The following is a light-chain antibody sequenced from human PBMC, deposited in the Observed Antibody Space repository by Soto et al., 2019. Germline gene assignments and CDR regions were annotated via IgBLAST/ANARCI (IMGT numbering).Light chain of an antibody. J-gene: IGKJ1*01. CDR3: QQYEM. Sequence: FQLAPVSCTLSAPVGEAVTITCRASRSDSTWLAWYRQIPGGAPKLLIYKASILESGVPSRFSGSGSGTEFTLTITSLQPEDFATYYCQQYEMFGPGTKVDIK. CDR1: RSDSTW. V-gene: IGKV1-5*03. CDR2: KAS.